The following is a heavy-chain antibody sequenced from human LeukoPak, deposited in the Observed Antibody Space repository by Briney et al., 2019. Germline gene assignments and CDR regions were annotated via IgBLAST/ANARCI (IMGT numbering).Heavy chain of an antibody. CDR3: ARVGGYNFYYYYGMDV. CDR1: GGTFSSYA. J-gene: IGHJ6*02. V-gene: IGHV1-69*13. D-gene: IGHD5-12*01. CDR2: IIPIFGTA. Sequence: GASVKVSCKASGGTFSSYAISWVRQAPGQGLEWMGGIIPIFGTANYAQKFQGRVTITADESTSTAYMELSSLRSEDTAVYYCARVGGYNFYYYYGMDVWGQGTTVTVSS.